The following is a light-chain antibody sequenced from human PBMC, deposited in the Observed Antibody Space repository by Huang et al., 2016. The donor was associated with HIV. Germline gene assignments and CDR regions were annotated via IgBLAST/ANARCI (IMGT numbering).Light chain of an antibody. J-gene: IGKJ1*01. Sequence: DIVMTQSPDSLAVSLGERATINCKSSQSVLYSSNNKNYLAWYQQKPGQPPKLVIYWASTRESGVPDRFSGSGSGTDFTLTISTLQAEDAAVYYCQQYYSTPPTFGQGTKVEIK. CDR2: WAS. CDR3: QQYYSTPPT. V-gene: IGKV4-1*01. CDR1: QSVLYSSNNKNY.